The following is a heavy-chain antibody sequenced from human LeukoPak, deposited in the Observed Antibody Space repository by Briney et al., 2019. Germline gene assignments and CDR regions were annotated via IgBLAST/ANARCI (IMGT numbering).Heavy chain of an antibody. Sequence: SETLSLTCSVSIGSISSSKWWSWVRQSPVKGLEWIGEIYLYGTTNYNPSFTSRVTMSVDRSRNQFSLKLTSVTAADTAVYYCARQRWEQQGRDYYFNGLDVWGPGTTVIVSS. D-gene: IGHD1/OR15-1a*01. CDR1: IGSISSSKW. V-gene: IGHV4-4*02. CDR2: IYLYGTT. J-gene: IGHJ6*02. CDR3: ARQRWEQQGRDYYFNGLDV.